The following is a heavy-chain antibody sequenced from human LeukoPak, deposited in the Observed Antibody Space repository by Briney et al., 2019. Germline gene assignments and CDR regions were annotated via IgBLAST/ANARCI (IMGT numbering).Heavy chain of an antibody. CDR1: GGSISSYY. V-gene: IGHV4-59*12. D-gene: IGHD4-17*01. J-gene: IGHJ4*02. CDR2: IYYSGST. Sequence: MTSETLSLTCTVSGGSISSYYWSWIRQPPGKGLEWIGYIYYSGSTYYNPSLKSRVTISVDTSKNQFSLKLSSVTAADTAVYYCARGDGDYVYYLDYWGQGTLVTVSS. CDR3: ARGDGDYVYYLDY.